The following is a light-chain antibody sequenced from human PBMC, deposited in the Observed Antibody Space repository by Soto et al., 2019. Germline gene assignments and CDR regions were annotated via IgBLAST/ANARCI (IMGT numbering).Light chain of an antibody. CDR3: QQYHNWPPQYT. V-gene: IGKV3-15*01. J-gene: IGKJ2*01. Sequence: EIVMTQSPASLSVSPGDGATLSCRASQTVASNLAWYQQKPGQGPRLLIHGASTRAAGVPARFSGSGSGTDFTLTIRSLQSEDFAVDYCQQYHNWPPQYTFGQGTQLQIK. CDR1: QTVASN. CDR2: GAS.